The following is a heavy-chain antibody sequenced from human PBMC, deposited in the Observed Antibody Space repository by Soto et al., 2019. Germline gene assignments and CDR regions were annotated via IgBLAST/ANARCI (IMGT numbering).Heavy chain of an antibody. CDR3: ARHLVPDDSSGYYYVWGVNYYYGMDV. D-gene: IGHD3-22*01. V-gene: IGHV4-39*01. CDR2: IYYSGST. Sequence: SETLSLTCTVSGGSISSSSYYWGWIRQPPGKGLEWIGSIYYSGSTYYNPSLKSRVTISVDTSKNQFSLKLSSVTAADTAVYYCARHLVPDDSSGYYYVWGVNYYYGMDVWGQGTTVTVSS. J-gene: IGHJ6*02. CDR1: GGSISSSSYY.